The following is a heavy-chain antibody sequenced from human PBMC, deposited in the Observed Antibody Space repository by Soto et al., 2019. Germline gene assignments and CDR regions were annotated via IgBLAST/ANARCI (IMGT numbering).Heavy chain of an antibody. D-gene: IGHD3-10*01. J-gene: IGHJ5*02. CDR3: ATGLGELSYNWFDP. CDR1: GYTLTELS. Sequence: ASVKVSCKVSGYTLTELSMHWVRQAPGKGLEWMGGFDPEDGETIYAQKFQGRVTMTEDTSTDTAYMELSSLRSEDTAVYYCATGLGELSYNWFDPWGQGTLVTVSS. CDR2: FDPEDGET. V-gene: IGHV1-24*01.